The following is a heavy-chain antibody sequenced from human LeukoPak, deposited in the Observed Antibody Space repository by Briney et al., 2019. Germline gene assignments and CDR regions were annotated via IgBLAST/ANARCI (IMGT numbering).Heavy chain of an antibody. CDR3: ARDSSSLYFDY. V-gene: IGHV3-7*01. CDR1: GFTFSSYW. CDR2: IKQSGSEK. J-gene: IGHJ4*02. D-gene: IGHD6-13*01. Sequence: GGSLRLSCAASGFTFSSYWMSWVRQAPGKGLEWVANIKQSGSEKYYVDSVKGRFTISRDNAKNSLYLQMNSLRAEDTAVYYCARDSSSLYFDYWGQGTLVTVSS.